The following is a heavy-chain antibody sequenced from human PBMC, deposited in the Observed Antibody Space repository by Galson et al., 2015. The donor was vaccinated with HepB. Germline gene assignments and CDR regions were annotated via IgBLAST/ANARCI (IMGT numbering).Heavy chain of an antibody. CDR1: GYSISSGYY. J-gene: IGHJ4*02. CDR2: IYHSGST. V-gene: IGHV4-38-2*01. CDR3: ALAVAGRRGRYY. D-gene: IGHD6-19*01. Sequence: LSLTCAVSGYSISSGYYWGWIRQPPGKGLEWIGSIYHSGSTYYNPSLKSRVTISVDTSKNQFSLKLSSVTAADTAVYYCALAVAGRRGRYYWGQGTLVTVSS.